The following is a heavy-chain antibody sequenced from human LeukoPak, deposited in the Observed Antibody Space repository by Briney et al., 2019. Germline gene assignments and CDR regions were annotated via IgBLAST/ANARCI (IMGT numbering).Heavy chain of an antibody. Sequence: PSGTLSLTCAVSGGSISSTDWWSWVRQPPGKGLEWIGEIYHSGSTNYNPSLESRVTISVDKSKNQFSLKLSSVTAADTAVYYCAREVQLWFYYFDYWGQGTLVTVSS. CDR3: AREVQLWFYYFDY. V-gene: IGHV4-4*02. J-gene: IGHJ4*02. CDR2: IYHSGST. D-gene: IGHD5-18*01. CDR1: GGSISSTDW.